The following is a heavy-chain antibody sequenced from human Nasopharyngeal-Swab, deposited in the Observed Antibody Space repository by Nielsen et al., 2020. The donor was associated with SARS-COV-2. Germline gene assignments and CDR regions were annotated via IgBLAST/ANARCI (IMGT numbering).Heavy chain of an antibody. CDR2: ISAYNGNT. J-gene: IGHJ4*02. Sequence: WVRQAQGQGLEWMGWISAYNGNTNYAQKLQGRVTMTTDTSTGTAYMELRSLRSADTAVYYCARAGDRFGELLFFDYWGQGNLVTVSS. D-gene: IGHD3-10*01. CDR3: ARAGDRFGELLFFDY. V-gene: IGHV1-18*01.